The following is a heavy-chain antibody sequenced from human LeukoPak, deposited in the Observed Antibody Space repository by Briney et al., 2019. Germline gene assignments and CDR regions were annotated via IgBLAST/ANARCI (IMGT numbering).Heavy chain of an antibody. D-gene: IGHD6-19*01. Sequence: SETLSLTCAVYGGSFSGYYWSWIRQPPGKGLEWIGEINHSGSTNYNPSLKSRVTISVDTSKNQFSLKLSSVTAADTAVYYCARLPVGSEPAYWGPGTLVTVSS. J-gene: IGHJ4*02. V-gene: IGHV4-34*01. CDR2: INHSGST. CDR3: ARLPVGSEPAY. CDR1: GGSFSGYY.